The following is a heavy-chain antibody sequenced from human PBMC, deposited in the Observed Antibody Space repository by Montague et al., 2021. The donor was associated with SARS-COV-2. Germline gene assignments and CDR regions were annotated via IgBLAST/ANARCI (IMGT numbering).Heavy chain of an antibody. Sequence: SETLSLTCTVAGGSISSYSWSWTRQPPCERLEWNGYVYHSGSTNYNPSLKSRVTISVDTSKNQFSLKLSSVTAADTAVYYCASQVPDFWSGIDYWGQGTLVTVSS. J-gene: IGHJ4*02. D-gene: IGHD3-3*01. CDR2: VYHSGST. V-gene: IGHV4-59*01. CDR1: GGSISSYS. CDR3: ASQVPDFWSGIDY.